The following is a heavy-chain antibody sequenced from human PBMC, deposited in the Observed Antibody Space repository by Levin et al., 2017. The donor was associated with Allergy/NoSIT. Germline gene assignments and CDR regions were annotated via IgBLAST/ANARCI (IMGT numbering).Heavy chain of an antibody. D-gene: IGHD3-22*01. CDR1: GYSFTSYW. V-gene: IGHV5-51*01. CDR2: IYPGDSDT. CDR3: ARYMHYYDSSGYYFDYYYYYGMDV. Sequence: GESLKISCKGSGYSFTSYWIGWVRQMPGKGLEWMGIIYPGDSDTRYSPSFQGQVTISADKSISTAYLQWSSLKASDTAMYYCARYMHYYDSSGYYFDYYYYYGMDVWGQGTTVTVSS. J-gene: IGHJ6*02.